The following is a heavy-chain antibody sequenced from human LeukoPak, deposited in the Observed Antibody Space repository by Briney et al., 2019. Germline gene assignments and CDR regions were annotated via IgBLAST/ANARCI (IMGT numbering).Heavy chain of an antibody. Sequence: TGGSLRLSCAASGFRFSGYSMKWVRQAPGKGLEWVSYISTSSTTIEYADSVKGRFTISRDNAKNSVYLQMNSLRAEDTAVYYCAKGGYLYGSSDYYYYMDVWGKGTTVTVSS. CDR1: GFRFSGYS. D-gene: IGHD6-6*01. CDR3: AKGGYLYGSSDYYYYMDV. J-gene: IGHJ6*03. V-gene: IGHV3-48*01. CDR2: ISTSSTTI.